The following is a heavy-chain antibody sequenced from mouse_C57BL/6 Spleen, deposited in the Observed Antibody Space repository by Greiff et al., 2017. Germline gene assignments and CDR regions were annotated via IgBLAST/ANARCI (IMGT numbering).Heavy chain of an antibody. V-gene: IGHV1-82*01. J-gene: IGHJ3*01. CDR2: IYPGDGDT. CDR1: GYAFSSSW. Sequence: VHVQQSGPELVKPGASVKISCKASGYAFSSSWMNWVKQRPGKGLEWIGRIYPGDGDTNYNGKFKGKATLTADKSSSTAYMQLRSLTSEDAAVYFCARESYYYGSSPFAYWGQGTLVTVSA. D-gene: IGHD1-1*01. CDR3: ARESYYYGSSPFAY.